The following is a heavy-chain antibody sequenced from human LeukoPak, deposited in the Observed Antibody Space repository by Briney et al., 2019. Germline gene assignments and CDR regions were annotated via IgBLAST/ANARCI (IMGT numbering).Heavy chain of an antibody. CDR1: GFTFSSYA. CDR2: ISGSGGGT. J-gene: IGHJ6*02. D-gene: IGHD3-10*01. Sequence: GGSLRLSCAASGFTFSSYAMSWVRQAPGKGLEWVSVISGSGGGTYYADSVKGRFTISRDNSKNTLYLQMNGLRAEDTAVYYCARALWSGPVYYGMDVWGQGTTVTVSS. V-gene: IGHV3-23*01. CDR3: ARALWSGPVYYGMDV.